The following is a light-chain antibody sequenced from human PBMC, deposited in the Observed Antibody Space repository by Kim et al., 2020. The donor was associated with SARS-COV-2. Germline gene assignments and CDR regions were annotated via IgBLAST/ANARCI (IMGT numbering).Light chain of an antibody. J-gene: IGLJ2*01. CDR1: SSNIGNNA. CDR2: YDD. Sequence: QRVTISCSGSSSNIGNNAVNWYQQLPGKAPKLLIYYDDLLPSGVSDRFSGSKSGTSASLAISGLQSEDEADYYCATWDDSLNGPVFGGGTQLTVL. V-gene: IGLV1-36*01. CDR3: ATWDDSLNGPV.